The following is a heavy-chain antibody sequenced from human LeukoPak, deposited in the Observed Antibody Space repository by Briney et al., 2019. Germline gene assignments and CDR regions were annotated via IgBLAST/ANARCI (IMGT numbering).Heavy chain of an antibody. V-gene: IGHV4-38-2*02. D-gene: IGHD3-10*01. CDR3: ARDRMVRGVIVEIEGAFDI. Sequence: PSETLSLTCTVSGYSISSGYYWGWIRQPPGKGLEWIGSIYHSGSTYYNPSLKSRVTISVDTSKNQFSLKLSSVTAADTAVYYCARDRMVRGVIVEIEGAFDIWGQGTMVTVSS. CDR1: GYSISSGYY. CDR2: IYHSGST. J-gene: IGHJ3*02.